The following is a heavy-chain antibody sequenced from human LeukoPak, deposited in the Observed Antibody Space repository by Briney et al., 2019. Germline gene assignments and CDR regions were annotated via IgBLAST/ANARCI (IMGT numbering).Heavy chain of an antibody. V-gene: IGHV3-23*01. CDR3: AKDTRYFDWLLNFGAFDI. CDR1: GFTFSSYA. CDR2: ISGSGGST. J-gene: IGHJ3*02. Sequence: GGSLRLSCAASGFTFSSYAMSWVRQAPGKGLEWVSAISGSGGSTYYADSVKGRFTISRDNSKNTLYLQMNSLRAEDTAVYYCAKDTRYFDWLLNFGAFDIWGQGTMVTVSS. D-gene: IGHD3-9*01.